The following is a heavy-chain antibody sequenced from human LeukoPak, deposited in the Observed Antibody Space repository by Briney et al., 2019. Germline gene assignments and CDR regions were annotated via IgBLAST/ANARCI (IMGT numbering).Heavy chain of an antibody. CDR1: GFTFSSYA. J-gene: IGHJ6*02. CDR2: ISYDGSNK. CDR3: ARVPPDSAARFYGMDV. D-gene: IGHD5-18*01. V-gene: IGHV3-30*04. Sequence: GGSLRLSCAASGFTFSSYAMHWVRQAPGKGLEWVAVISYDGSNKYYADSVKGRFTISRDNSKNTLYLQVNSLRAEDTAVYYCARVPPDSAARFYGMDVWGQGTTVTVSS.